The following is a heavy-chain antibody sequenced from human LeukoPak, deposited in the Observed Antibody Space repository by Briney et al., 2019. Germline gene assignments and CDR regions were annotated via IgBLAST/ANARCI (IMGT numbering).Heavy chain of an antibody. CDR3: ARVRYYDSDY. V-gene: IGHV4-34*01. D-gene: IGHD3-22*01. J-gene: IGHJ4*02. CDR2: INHSGST. Sequence: SENLSLTCAVYGGSFSGYYWSWIRQPPGKGLEWIGEINHSGSTNYNPSLKSRVTISVDTSKNQFSLKLSSVTAADTAVYYCARVRYYDSDYWGQGTLVTVSS. CDR1: GGSFSGYY.